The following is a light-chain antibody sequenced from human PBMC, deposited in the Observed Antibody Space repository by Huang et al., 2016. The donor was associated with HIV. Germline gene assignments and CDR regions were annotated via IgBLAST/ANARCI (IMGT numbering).Light chain of an antibody. Sequence: DIQMTQSPPSVSASVGDRVTITCRASQDINRWLAWFQVKPGQAPKLLVHAASTLETGVPSRFSGSGAGTDFTLTSSSLQPEDFATYFCQQADSFPLTVGQGTRLEIK. CDR3: QQADSFPLT. CDR2: AAS. J-gene: IGKJ5*01. V-gene: IGKV1D-12*01. CDR1: QDINRW.